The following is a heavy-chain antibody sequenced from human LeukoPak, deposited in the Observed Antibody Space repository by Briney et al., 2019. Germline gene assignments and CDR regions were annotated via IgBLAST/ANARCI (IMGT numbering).Heavy chain of an antibody. J-gene: IGHJ4*02. Sequence: GGSLRLSCAASGFTFSIYEMNWVRQAPGKGLEWVLYISSSGSTIYYADSVKGRFTISRDNAKNSLYLQMNSLRAEDTAVYYCARDISGWYYFDYWGQGTLVTVSS. CDR1: GFTFSIYE. CDR3: ARDISGWYYFDY. CDR2: ISSSGSTI. V-gene: IGHV3-48*03. D-gene: IGHD6-19*01.